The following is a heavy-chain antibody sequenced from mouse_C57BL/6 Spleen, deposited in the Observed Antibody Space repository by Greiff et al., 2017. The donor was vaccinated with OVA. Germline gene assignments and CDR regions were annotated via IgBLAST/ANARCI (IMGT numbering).Heavy chain of an antibody. V-gene: IGHV1-15*01. CDR2: IDPETGGT. CDR1: GYTFTDYE. Sequence: QVHVKQSGAELVRPGASVTLSCKASGYTFTDYEMHWVKQTPVHGLEWIGAIDPETGGTAYNQKFKGKAILTADKSSSTAYMELRSLTSEDSAVYYCTRGGGYYAMDYWGQGTSVTVSS. CDR3: TRGGGYYAMDY. J-gene: IGHJ4*01.